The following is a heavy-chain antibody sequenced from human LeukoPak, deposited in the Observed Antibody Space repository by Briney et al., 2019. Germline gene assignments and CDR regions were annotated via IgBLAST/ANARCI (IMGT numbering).Heavy chain of an antibody. Sequence: GGSLRLSCAASGFTFSSYSMNWVRQAPGKGLEWVSSISSSSSYIYYADSVKGRFTISRDNAKNSLYLQMNSLRAEDTAVCYCARDRVDTAMDTWGQGTLVTVSS. CDR1: GFTFSSYS. J-gene: IGHJ5*02. V-gene: IGHV3-21*01. CDR2: ISSSSSYI. D-gene: IGHD5-18*01. CDR3: ARDRVDTAMDT.